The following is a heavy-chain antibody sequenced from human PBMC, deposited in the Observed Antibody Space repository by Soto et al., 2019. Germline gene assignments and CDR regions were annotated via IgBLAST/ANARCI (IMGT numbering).Heavy chain of an antibody. D-gene: IGHD6-13*01. Sequence: SETLSLTCTVSGVSVNTEDYYCTWIGQHPGKGLEWIGSISYAGSTYFTPSLLSRLTMSVDTSNNQFSLMLTSVTAADTAVYYCVRERGISSSWSLGYFQYWGPGTLGNVS. V-gene: IGHV4-31*03. CDR1: GVSVNTEDYY. CDR2: ISYAGST. J-gene: IGHJ4*02. CDR3: VRERGISSSWSLGYFQY.